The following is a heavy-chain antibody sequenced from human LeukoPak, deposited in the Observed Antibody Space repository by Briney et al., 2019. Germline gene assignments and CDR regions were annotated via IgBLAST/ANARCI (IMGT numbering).Heavy chain of an antibody. Sequence: SETLSLTCAVYGGSFSDYYWSWIRQPPGKGLEGIGYIYYSGSTYYNPSLKSRVTISVDTSKNQFSLKLSSVTAADTAVYYCAREGRYSYGLYYYYYGMDVWGQGTTVTVSS. D-gene: IGHD5-18*01. V-gene: IGHV4-30-4*01. J-gene: IGHJ6*02. CDR1: GGSFSDYY. CDR3: AREGRYSYGLYYYYYGMDV. CDR2: IYYSGST.